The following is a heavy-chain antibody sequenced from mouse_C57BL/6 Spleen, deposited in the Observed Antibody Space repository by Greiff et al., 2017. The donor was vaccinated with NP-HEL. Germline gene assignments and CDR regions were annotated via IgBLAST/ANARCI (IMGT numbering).Heavy chain of an antibody. V-gene: IGHV1-43*01. J-gene: IGHJ3*01. CDR3: ARRGGRAWFAY. CDR1: GYSFTGYY. Sequence: VQLKESGPELVKPGASVKISCKASGYSFTGYYMHWVKQSSEKSLEWIGEINPSTGGTSYNQKFKGKATLTVDKSSSTAYMQLKSLTSEDSAVYYCARRGGRAWFAYWGQGTLVTVSA. CDR2: INPSTGGT. D-gene: IGHD1-1*02.